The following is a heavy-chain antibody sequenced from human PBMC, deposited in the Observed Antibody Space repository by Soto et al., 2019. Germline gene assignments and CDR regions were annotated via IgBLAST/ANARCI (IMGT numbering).Heavy chain of an antibody. J-gene: IGHJ5*01. V-gene: IGHV6-1*01. CDR1: GDSVSSDTAT. CDR2: TYYRSRWFI. Sequence: QVQLQQSGPGLVKPSQTLSLTCVISGDSVSSDTATWDWIRQSPSGGLEWMGRTYYRSRWFIDLAVSVRSRITINEDTYNNQLSLKLNSVTPDDTVVYYCVRIIGNSWLVSWGQGTLVSVSS. CDR3: VRIIGNSWLVS.